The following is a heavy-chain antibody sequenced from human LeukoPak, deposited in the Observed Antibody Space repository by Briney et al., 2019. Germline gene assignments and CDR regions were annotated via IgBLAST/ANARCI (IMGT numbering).Heavy chain of an antibody. D-gene: IGHD4-17*01. CDR3: AREDKMTTVTTGWYFDL. Sequence: GGSLRLSCGASGFTFSSYEMNWVRQAPGKGLEWVSYISSSGSTIYYADSVKGRFTISRDNSKNTLYLQMNSLRAEDTAVYYCAREDKMTTVTTGWYFDLWGRGTLVTVSS. CDR1: GFTFSSYE. J-gene: IGHJ2*01. CDR2: ISSSGSTI. V-gene: IGHV3-48*03.